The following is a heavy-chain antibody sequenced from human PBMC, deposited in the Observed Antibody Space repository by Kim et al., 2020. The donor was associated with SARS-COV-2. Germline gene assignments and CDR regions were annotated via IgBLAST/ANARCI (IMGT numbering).Heavy chain of an antibody. Sequence: YYVDSVKGRVTMSRDKAKNMLYLDMNRLRVEDTGVYYCAKGVVNSGFDYWGQGTQVTVSS. CDR3: AKGVVNSGFDY. V-gene: IGHV3-23*01. D-gene: IGHD1-26*01. J-gene: IGHJ4*02.